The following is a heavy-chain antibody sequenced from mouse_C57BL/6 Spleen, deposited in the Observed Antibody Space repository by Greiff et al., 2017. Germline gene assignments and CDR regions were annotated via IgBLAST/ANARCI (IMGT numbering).Heavy chain of an antibody. Sequence: VQLQESGAELVKPGASVKISCKASGYAFSSYWMNWVKQRPGKGLEWIGQIYPGDGDTNYNGKCKGKATLTADKSSSTAYMQLSSLTSEDSAVYFWARRDWYYAMDYWGQGTSGTVSS. CDR3: ARRDWYYAMDY. V-gene: IGHV1-80*01. D-gene: IGHD3-3*01. CDR1: GYAFSSYW. J-gene: IGHJ4*01. CDR2: IYPGDGDT.